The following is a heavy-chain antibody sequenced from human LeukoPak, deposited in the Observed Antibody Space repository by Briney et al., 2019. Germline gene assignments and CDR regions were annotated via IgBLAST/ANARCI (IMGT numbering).Heavy chain of an antibody. Sequence: GGSLRLSCAASGFTFSSYAMSWVRQAPGKGLEWVSALSSSGGSTYYADSVKGRFTISREISKNTLYLQMDSLRDEDTAVYYCAKQRTGSCYSCFDCWGQGTLVTVSS. D-gene: IGHD2-15*01. V-gene: IGHV3-23*01. CDR3: AKQRTGSCYSCFDC. CDR2: LSSSGGST. CDR1: GFTFSSYA. J-gene: IGHJ4*02.